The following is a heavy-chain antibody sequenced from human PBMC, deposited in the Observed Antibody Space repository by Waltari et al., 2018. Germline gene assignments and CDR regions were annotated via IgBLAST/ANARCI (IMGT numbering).Heavy chain of an antibody. Sequence: EVQLVESGGGLVKPGGSLRLSCAASGFTFSSYSMNWVRQAPGKGLGWVSSISSSSSYIYYADSVKGRFTISRDNAKNSLYLQMNSLRAEDTAVYYCARRGSGSWYDYYYYYMDVWGKGTTVTVSS. CDR3: ARRGSGSWYDYYYYYMDV. D-gene: IGHD6-13*01. J-gene: IGHJ6*03. V-gene: IGHV3-21*01. CDR1: GFTFSSYS. CDR2: ISSSSSYI.